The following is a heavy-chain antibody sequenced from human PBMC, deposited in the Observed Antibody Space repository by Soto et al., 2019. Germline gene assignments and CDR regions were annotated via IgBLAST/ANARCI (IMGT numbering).Heavy chain of an antibody. CDR1: GFTFSSYG. CDR2: IWYDGSNK. CDR3: ARERPGPLEPYYLDY. D-gene: IGHD6-6*01. V-gene: IGHV3-33*01. J-gene: IGHJ4*02. Sequence: QVQLVESGGGVVQPGRSLRLSCAASGFTFSSYGMHWVRQAPGKGLEWVAAIWYDGSNKYYADSVKGRFTISRDNSKNTLDLQMTCLRAEATAVYYCARERPGPLEPYYLDYWGQGTLVTVSS.